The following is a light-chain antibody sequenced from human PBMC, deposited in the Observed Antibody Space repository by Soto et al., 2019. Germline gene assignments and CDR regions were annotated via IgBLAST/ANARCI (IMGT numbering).Light chain of an antibody. CDR3: EHYDNWPPWT. CDR2: RAF. V-gene: IGKV3-15*01. CDR1: QSISNN. J-gene: IGKJ1*01. Sequence: IVMTQSPATLSGSPGERATLSCRASQSISNNLARYQQKPFQDPRRLIYRAFTRATGIPVRFSGSRSGTAVSLSSSSLQFEDFAVYSCEHYDNWPPWTSGQDTKVEIK.